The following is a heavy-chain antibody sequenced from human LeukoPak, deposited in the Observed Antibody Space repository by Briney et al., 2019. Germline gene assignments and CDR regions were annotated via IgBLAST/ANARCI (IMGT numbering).Heavy chain of an antibody. CDR2: TFYSGRT. V-gene: IGHV4-39*01. CDR3: AGQVMAMRTWFDP. Sequence: PSETLSLTCTVSGGSISSSNYHWGWIRQPPGKGLEWIGSTFYSGRTSYNPSLQSRVTISVDTSKNQFSLKVTSVTAADTAVYYCAGQVMAMRTWFDPWGQGTLVTVSS. CDR1: GGSISSSNYH. J-gene: IGHJ5*02. D-gene: IGHD2-21*01.